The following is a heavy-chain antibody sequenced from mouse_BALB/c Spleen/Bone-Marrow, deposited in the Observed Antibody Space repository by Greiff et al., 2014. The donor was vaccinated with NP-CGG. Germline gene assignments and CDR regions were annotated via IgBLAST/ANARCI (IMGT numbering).Heavy chain of an antibody. V-gene: IGHV14-3*02. J-gene: IGHJ4*01. CDR2: IDPANGNT. D-gene: IGHD2-14*01. Sequence: EVQLQQSGAELVKPGASVKLSRTASGFNIKDTYMHWVKQGPEQGLEWIGWIDPANGNTKYDPKFQGKATITADTSSNTAYLQLNSLTSEDTAVYYCAQGYDWAMDYWGQGTSVTVSS. CDR1: GFNIKDTY. CDR3: AQGYDWAMDY.